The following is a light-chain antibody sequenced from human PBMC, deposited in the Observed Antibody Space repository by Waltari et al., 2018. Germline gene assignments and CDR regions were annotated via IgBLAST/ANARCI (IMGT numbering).Light chain of an antibody. J-gene: IGKJ1*01. CDR1: QSVSST. V-gene: IGKV3-20*01. Sequence: EIVLTQSPGTLSLSPGERATISCRASQSVSSTLAWYQQKPDQAPRLLIFGASTRATGLPDRFSGSGSGTDFRLTISRLEPEDFAVYYCQHYVRLPATFGQGTKVEIK. CDR2: GAS. CDR3: QHYVRLPAT.